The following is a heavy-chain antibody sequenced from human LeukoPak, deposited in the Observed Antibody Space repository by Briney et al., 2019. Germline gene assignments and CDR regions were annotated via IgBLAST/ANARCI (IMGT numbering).Heavy chain of an antibody. Sequence: PSETLSLTCTVSGVSSSSSYWSWIRQPPGKELEWIGYIFYTGDSNHNPSFKSRVSISLDTSKDQISLKLSSVTAADTAVYYCARHRFASPLDSWGQGTLVTVSS. CDR2: IFYTGDS. J-gene: IGHJ4*02. V-gene: IGHV4-59*08. CDR3: ARHRFASPLDS. CDR1: GVSSSSSY. D-gene: IGHD2-21*01.